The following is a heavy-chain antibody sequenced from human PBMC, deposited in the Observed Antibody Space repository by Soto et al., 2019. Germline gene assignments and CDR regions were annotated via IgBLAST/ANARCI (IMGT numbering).Heavy chain of an antibody. CDR2: ISSSSSTI. D-gene: IGHD3-16*02. J-gene: IGHJ4*02. CDR3: ARDKSWRYFDY. CDR1: GFTFSSYS. Sequence: EVQLVESGGGLVQPGGSLRLSCAASGFTFSSYSMNWVRQAPGKGLEWVSYISSSSSTIYYADSVKGRFTISRDNAKNSLYLQMNSLRAEDTAVYYCARDKSWRYFDYWGQGTLVTVSS. V-gene: IGHV3-48*01.